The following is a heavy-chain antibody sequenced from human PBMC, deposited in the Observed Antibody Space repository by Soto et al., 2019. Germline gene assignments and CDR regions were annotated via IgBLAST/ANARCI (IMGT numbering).Heavy chain of an antibody. D-gene: IGHD3-3*01. J-gene: IGHJ4*02. V-gene: IGHV4-59*01. CDR3: ARGYYDFWSGFPMLDY. Sequence: QVQLQESGPGLVKPSETLSLTCTVSGGSISSYYWSWIRQPPGKGLEWIGYIYYSGSTNYNPSLKSRVTISVDTSKIQFSLKLSSVTAADTAVYYCARGYYDFWSGFPMLDYWGQGTLVTVSS. CDR1: GGSISSYY. CDR2: IYYSGST.